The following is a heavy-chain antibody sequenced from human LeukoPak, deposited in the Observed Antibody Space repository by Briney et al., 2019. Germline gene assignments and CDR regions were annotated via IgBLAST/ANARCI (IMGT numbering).Heavy chain of an antibody. CDR2: IIPILGIA. CDR3: ARDTRGYYDSSGPTDY. J-gene: IGHJ4*02. Sequence: SVKVSCTASGGTFSSYAISWVRQAPGQGLEWMGRIIPILGIANYAQKFQGRVTITADKSTSTAYMELSSLRSEDTAVYYCARDTRGYYDSSGPTDYWGQGTLVTVSS. CDR1: GGTFSSYA. V-gene: IGHV1-69*04. D-gene: IGHD3-22*01.